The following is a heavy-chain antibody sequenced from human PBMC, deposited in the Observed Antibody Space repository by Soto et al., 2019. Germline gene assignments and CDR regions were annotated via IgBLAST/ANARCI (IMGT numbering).Heavy chain of an antibody. Sequence: SETLSLTCNVSGAPISSGGFYWSWVRQSPGKGLEWIGSIYRSGSSYHNPSLGSRLTLSLDLSKNQFSLNLASVTAADTAMYYCAREKVGTTFFDNWGQGTQVTVSS. D-gene: IGHD1-1*01. V-gene: IGHV4-39*07. J-gene: IGHJ4*02. CDR2: IYRSGSS. CDR3: AREKVGTTFFDN. CDR1: GAPISSGGFY.